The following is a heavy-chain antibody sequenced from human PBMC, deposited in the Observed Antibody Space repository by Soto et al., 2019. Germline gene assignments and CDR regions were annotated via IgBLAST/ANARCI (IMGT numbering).Heavy chain of an antibody. CDR3: ARRPYCGGDCYSSGFDY. D-gene: IGHD2-21*02. CDR2: ISSSSSYI. J-gene: IGHJ4*02. CDR1: GFTFSSYS. Sequence: EVQLVESGGGLVKPGGSLRLSCAASGFTFSSYSMNWVRQAPGKGLEWVSSISSSSSYIYYADSVKGRFTISRDNAKNPLYLQMNSLRAEDTAVYYCARRPYCGGDCYSSGFDYWGQGTLVTVSS. V-gene: IGHV3-21*01.